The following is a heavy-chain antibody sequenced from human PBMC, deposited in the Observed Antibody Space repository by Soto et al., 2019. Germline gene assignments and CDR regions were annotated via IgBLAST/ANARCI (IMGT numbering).Heavy chain of an antibody. CDR2: IYYSGST. Sequence: SETLSLTCTVSGGSISSGGYYWSWIRQHPGKGLEWIGYIYYSGSTYYNPSLKSRVTISVDTSKNQFSLKLSSVTAADTAVYYCARRNLSTVGIVVVTAAIGGDHDAFDIWGQGTMVTVSS. CDR1: GGSISSGGYY. CDR3: ARRNLSTVGIVVVTAAIGGDHDAFDI. V-gene: IGHV4-31*03. J-gene: IGHJ3*02. D-gene: IGHD2-2*03.